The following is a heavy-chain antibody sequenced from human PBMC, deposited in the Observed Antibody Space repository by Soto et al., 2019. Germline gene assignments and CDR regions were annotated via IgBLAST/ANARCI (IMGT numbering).Heavy chain of an antibody. CDR1: GFTFSSYW. V-gene: IGHV3-74*01. J-gene: IGHJ6*03. CDR2: INSDGSST. D-gene: IGHD3-16*01. CDR3: ARDWGISTHPYYYYYYYMDV. Sequence: GGSLRLSCAASGFTFSSYWMHWVRQAPGKGLVWVSRINSDGSSTSYADSVKGRFTISRDNAKNTLYLQMNSLRAEDTAVYYWARDWGISTHPYYYYYYYMDVWGKGTTVTVSS.